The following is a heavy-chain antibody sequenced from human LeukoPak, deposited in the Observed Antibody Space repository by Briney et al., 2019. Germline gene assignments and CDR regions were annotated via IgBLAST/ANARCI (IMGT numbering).Heavy chain of an antibody. J-gene: IGHJ4*02. CDR2: ISWNSGSI. V-gene: IGHV3-9*01. CDR3: AKDIALGYQLLFSD. CDR1: GFTFDDYA. Sequence: GRSLRLSCAASGFTFDDYAMHWVRQAPGKGLEWVSGISWNSGSIGYADSVKGRFTISRDNAKNSLYLQMNSLRAEDTASYYCAKDIALGYQLLFSDWGQGTLVTVSS. D-gene: IGHD2-2*01.